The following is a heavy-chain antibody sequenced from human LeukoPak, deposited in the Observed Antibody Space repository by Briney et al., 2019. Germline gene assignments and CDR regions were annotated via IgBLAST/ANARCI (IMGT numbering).Heavy chain of an antibody. Sequence: ASVKVSCKASGYTFTGYYMHWVRQAPGQGLEWMGWINPNSGGTNYAQKFQGRVTMTRDTSISTAYMELSRLRSDDTAVYYCARAGITIYVDAFDIWGQGTMVTVSS. J-gene: IGHJ3*02. V-gene: IGHV1-2*02. D-gene: IGHD3-3*01. CDR2: INPNSGGT. CDR1: GYTFTGYY. CDR3: ARAGITIYVDAFDI.